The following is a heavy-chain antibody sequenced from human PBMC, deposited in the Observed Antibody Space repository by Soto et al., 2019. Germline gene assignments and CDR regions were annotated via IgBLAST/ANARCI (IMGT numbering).Heavy chain of an antibody. CDR2: VYYSGNT. V-gene: IGHV4-39*01. J-gene: IGHJ4*02. D-gene: IGHD2-8*01. CDR3: ARQHYYAKSRIW. Sequence: SETLSLICAVSGGFISRSSYYWGWIRQPPGKGPEWIASVYYSGNTYYNPSLESRVTMSVETSKNQFSLRLTSVTAAGTAVYYCARQHYYAKSRIWWGQGTQVTV. CDR1: GGFISRSSYY.